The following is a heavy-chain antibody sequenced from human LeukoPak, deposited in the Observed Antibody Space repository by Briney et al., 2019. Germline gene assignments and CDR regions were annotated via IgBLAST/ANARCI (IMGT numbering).Heavy chain of an antibody. CDR2: ISSSSSYI. D-gene: IGHD6-6*01. V-gene: IGHV3-21*01. CDR3: AREIAARPIDY. Sequence: GSLRLSCAASGFTFSSYSMNWVRQAPGKGLEWVSSISSSSSYIYYADSVKGRFTISRDNAKNSLYLQMNSLRAEDTAVYYCAREIAARPIDYWGQGTLVTVSS. J-gene: IGHJ4*02. CDR1: GFTFSSYS.